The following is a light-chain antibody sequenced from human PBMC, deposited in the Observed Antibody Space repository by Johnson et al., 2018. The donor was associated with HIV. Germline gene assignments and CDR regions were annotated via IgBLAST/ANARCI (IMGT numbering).Light chain of an antibody. Sequence: QPVLTQPPSVSAAPGQKVTISCSGSSSNIGNNYVSWYQQLPGTAPKLLIYDNNKRPSGIPDRFSGSKSGTSATLGITGLQTGDEADYYCGTWDTSLSASYVFGTGTKVTGL. CDR3: GTWDTSLSASYV. CDR2: DNN. V-gene: IGLV1-51*01. CDR1: SSNIGNNY. J-gene: IGLJ1*01.